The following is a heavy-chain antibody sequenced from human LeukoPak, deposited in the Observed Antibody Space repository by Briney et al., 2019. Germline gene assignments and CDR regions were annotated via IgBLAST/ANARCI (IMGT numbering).Heavy chain of an antibody. D-gene: IGHD5-12*01. CDR1: GGSVRGEY. CDR3: ARPEGLRGFKY. J-gene: IGHJ4*02. V-gene: IGHV4-34*01. CDR2: INHSGST. Sequence: SDTRSRTCAVDGGSVRGEYWSWIRQPPGKGLEWIGEINHSGSTNYNPSLKSRGTISVDTSKNQFSLKLSSVTATDTAVYYCARPEGLRGFKYWGQGTLVTVSS.